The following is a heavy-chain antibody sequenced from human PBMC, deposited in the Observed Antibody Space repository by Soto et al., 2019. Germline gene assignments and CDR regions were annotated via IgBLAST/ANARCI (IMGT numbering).Heavy chain of an antibody. V-gene: IGHV1-18*01. Sequence: PSVKVSCKASGYTFTSYGISWVRQAPGQGLERMGWISAYNGNANYAQKLQGRVTMTTDTSTSTAYMELRSLRSDDTAVYYCAIDYDILTGYYSFAYWGQGTLVTVSS. D-gene: IGHD3-9*01. CDR3: AIDYDILTGYYSFAY. CDR2: ISAYNGNA. J-gene: IGHJ4*02. CDR1: GYTFTSYG.